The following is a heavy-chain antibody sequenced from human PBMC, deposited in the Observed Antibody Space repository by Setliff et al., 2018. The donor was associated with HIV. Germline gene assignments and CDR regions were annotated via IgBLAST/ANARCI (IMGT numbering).Heavy chain of an antibody. D-gene: IGHD3-22*01. CDR3: AKELAASGLGYFDS. V-gene: IGHV3-23*03. J-gene: IGHJ4*02. Sequence: GGSLRLSCAGSGFTFSSYAMSWVRQAPGKGLEWVAVMSTGGDIKIYADSVQGRFTISRDNSKNTVYLQMNSLRAEDTAEYYCAKELAASGLGYFDSWGRGILVTVSS. CDR1: GFTFSSYA. CDR2: MSTGGDIK.